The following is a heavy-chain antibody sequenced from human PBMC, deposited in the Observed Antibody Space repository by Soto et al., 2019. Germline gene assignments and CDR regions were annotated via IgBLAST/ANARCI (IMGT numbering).Heavy chain of an antibody. Sequence: ASVKVSCKASGYTFTSYSMHWVRQAPGQRLEWMGWINAGNGNTKYSQKFQGRVTITRDTSASTAYMELSSLRSEDTAVYYCARGPSYYGMDVWGQGTTVTVSS. J-gene: IGHJ6*02. CDR1: GYTFTSYS. V-gene: IGHV1-3*01. CDR2: INAGNGNT. CDR3: ARGPSYYGMDV.